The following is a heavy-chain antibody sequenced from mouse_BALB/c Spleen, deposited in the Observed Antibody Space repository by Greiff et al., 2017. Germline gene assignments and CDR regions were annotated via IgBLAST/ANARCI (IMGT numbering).Heavy chain of an antibody. J-gene: IGHJ4*01. D-gene: IGHD2-4*01. CDR2: ISDGGSYT. Sequence: EVKLVESGGGLVKPGGSLKLSCAASGFTFSDYYMYWVRQTPEKRLEWVATISDGGSYTYYPDSVKGRFTISRDNAKNNLYLQMTSLRSEDTAMYYCASGGLRYAMDYWGQGTSVTVSS. CDR1: GFTFSDYY. V-gene: IGHV5-4*02. CDR3: ASGGLRYAMDY.